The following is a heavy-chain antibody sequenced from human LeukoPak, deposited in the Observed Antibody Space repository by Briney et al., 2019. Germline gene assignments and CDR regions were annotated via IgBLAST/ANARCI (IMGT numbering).Heavy chain of an antibody. CDR2: ISSSSSTM. CDR1: GFTFSSYS. CDR3: ARGVTVSGAFDI. J-gene: IGHJ3*02. V-gene: IGHV3-48*04. Sequence: GGSLRLSCAASGFTFSSYSMNWVRQAPGKGLEWVSYISSSSSTMYYADSVKGRIIIFRDNAKNSLYLQMNSLRAEDMVVYYGARGVTVSGAFDIWGQGTMVTVSS. D-gene: IGHD3-10*01.